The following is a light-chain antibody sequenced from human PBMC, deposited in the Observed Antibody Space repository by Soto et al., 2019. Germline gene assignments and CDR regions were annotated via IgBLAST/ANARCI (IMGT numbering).Light chain of an antibody. V-gene: IGLV2-14*01. CDR3: SSYTDSSNYV. J-gene: IGLJ1*01. CDR1: SSDLAIYNY. CDR2: QVT. Sequence: QSALTQPASVSGSPGQSITMSCTGTSSDLAIYNYVSWYQQQPGKALKLMIYQVTNRPSGVSNRFSGSRSGNTASLTISGLQAEDEADYYCSSYTDSSNYVFGTGTKLTVL.